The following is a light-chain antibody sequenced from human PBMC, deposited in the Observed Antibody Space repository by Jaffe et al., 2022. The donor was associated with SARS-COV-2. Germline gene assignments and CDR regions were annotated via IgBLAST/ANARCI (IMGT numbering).Light chain of an antibody. Sequence: DIQLTQSPSFLSASVGDRVTITCRASQSITNYLAWYQQKPGKAPNLLIYDASTLQSGVPSRFSGSGSGTEFTLTISSLQPEDFATYYCQQLNTYRTFGQGTKVEIK. V-gene: IGKV1-9*01. CDR1: QSITNY. CDR3: QQLNTYRT. J-gene: IGKJ1*01. CDR2: DAS.